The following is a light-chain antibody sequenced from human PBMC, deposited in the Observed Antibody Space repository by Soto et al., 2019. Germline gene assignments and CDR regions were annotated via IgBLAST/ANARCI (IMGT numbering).Light chain of an antibody. CDR3: EDWDDRPEVYV. CDR1: SSNIGSNT. Sequence: SVVAEAATSSVSTGQIRAISCSRSSSNIGSNTVTWYQQLPGTATKLLIYITSHRHSAVPGRLSGSTPGASASLSIIGLKSDDEADYYCEDWDDRPEVYVLGTRNKV. J-gene: IGLJ1*01. V-gene: IGLV1-44*01. CDR2: ITS.